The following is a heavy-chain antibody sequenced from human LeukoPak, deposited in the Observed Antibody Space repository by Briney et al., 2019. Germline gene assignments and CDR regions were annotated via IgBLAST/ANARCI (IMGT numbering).Heavy chain of an antibody. CDR2: IYHSGST. J-gene: IGHJ4*02. CDR1: GGSICSYY. V-gene: IGHV4-59*08. CDR3: ARRGPFSVRGVIMAPIDY. D-gene: IGHD3-10*01. Sequence: SETLSLTCTVSGGSICSYYWSWIRQPPGKGLVWIGSIYHSGSTYYNPSLKSRVTISVDTSKNQFSLKLSSVTAADTAVYYCARRGPFSVRGVIMAPIDYWGQGTLVTVSS.